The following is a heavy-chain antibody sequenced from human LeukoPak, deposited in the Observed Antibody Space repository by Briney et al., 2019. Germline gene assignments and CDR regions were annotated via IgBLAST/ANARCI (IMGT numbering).Heavy chain of an antibody. V-gene: IGHV3-30*18. CDR1: GFTFSAYG. D-gene: IGHD6-19*01. CDR3: AKDRWQWLTSENYFYH. Sequence: PGRSLRLSCAASGFTFSAYGMHWVRQAPGKGLEWVAVISYDGGNKDYGDSVKGRFTISRDNSKDTLYLQMNSLRAEDAAVYYCAKDRWQWLTSENYFYHWGQGTLVTVSS. J-gene: IGHJ4*02. CDR2: ISYDGGNK.